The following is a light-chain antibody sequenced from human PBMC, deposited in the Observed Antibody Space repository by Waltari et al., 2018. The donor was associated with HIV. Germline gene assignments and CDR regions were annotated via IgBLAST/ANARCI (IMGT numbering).Light chain of an antibody. V-gene: IGLV2-11*01. Sequence: QSALTQPRSVSASPGQSVTIPCTATRGDVGGYDYVSWYPQHPGTAPQLQIYGITKRPSGVPDRFSGSKSGNTASLTISGLQAEDEADYYCCSYTGTYTSVVFGGGTKLTVL. J-gene: IGLJ2*01. CDR3: CSYTGTYTSVV. CDR2: GIT. CDR1: RGDVGGYDY.